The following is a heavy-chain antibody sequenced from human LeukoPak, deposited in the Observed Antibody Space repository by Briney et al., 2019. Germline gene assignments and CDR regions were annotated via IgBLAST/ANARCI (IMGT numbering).Heavy chain of an antibody. CDR3: ARRPGGLYESWFDP. J-gene: IGHJ5*02. V-gene: IGHV4-30-4*01. D-gene: IGHD2-8*02. CDR2: IYNPGST. Sequence: SQTLSLTCTVSGDSIRSGDYYWTWLRQPPGKGLEWIGYIYNPGSTYYNSSLKSRLTMSVDTSKNHFSLKLTSVTAADTAVYFCARRPGGLYESWFDPWGQGTLVTVSS. CDR1: GDSIRSGDYY.